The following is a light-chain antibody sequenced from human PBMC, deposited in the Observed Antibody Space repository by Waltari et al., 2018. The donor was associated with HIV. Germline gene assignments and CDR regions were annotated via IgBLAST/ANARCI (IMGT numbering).Light chain of an antibody. Sequence: DIVMTQSPDSLAVSLGERATINCTSSRTVLYSSDNQNYLAWYLQRPGHPPKVLIFWASTRAFGVPDRFTGSESGTDFSLTLSSLQAADVGIYYCQQYYTVPPTFGGGTKVEI. CDR1: RTVLYSSDNQNY. CDR2: WAS. CDR3: QQYYTVPPT. V-gene: IGKV4-1*01. J-gene: IGKJ4*01.